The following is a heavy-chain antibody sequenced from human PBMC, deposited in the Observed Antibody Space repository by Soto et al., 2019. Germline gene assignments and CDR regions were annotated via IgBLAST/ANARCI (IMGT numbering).Heavy chain of an antibody. Sequence: QVQLVESGGGLVRPGGSLRLSCEASGFTFSDYYTSWIRQAPGKGLEWVSYISSSSSYTNYADSVKGRFTISRDNAKNSLYLQMNSLRAEDTAVYYCATGQYYYDSSGYYYSWGQGTLVTVSS. V-gene: IGHV3-11*05. CDR2: ISSSSSYT. CDR1: GFTFSDYY. D-gene: IGHD3-22*01. J-gene: IGHJ4*02. CDR3: ATGQYYYDSSGYYYS.